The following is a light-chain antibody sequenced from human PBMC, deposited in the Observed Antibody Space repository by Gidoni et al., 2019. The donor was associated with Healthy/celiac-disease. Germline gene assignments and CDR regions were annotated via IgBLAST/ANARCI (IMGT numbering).Light chain of an antibody. Sequence: EVPQPPSVSVSPGQTASITCSGDKLGDKYACWYQQKPGQSPVLVIYQDSKRPSGIPERFSGSNSGNTATLTISGTQAMDEADYYCQAWDSRTGVFGGGTKLTVL. CDR2: QDS. J-gene: IGLJ2*01. CDR1: KLGDKY. CDR3: QAWDSRTGV. V-gene: IGLV3-1*01.